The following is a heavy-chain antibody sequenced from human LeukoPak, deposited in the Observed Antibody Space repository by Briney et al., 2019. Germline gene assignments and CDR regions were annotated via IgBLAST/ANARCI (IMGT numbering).Heavy chain of an antibody. V-gene: IGHV3-23*01. Sequence: GGSLRLSCAASGFTFSNYAISWVRQAPGKGLEWVSTISASGGSTYYADSVRGRFTISRDNSKNTLSLQMNSLRAEDTALYYCAKDKGYSYSYVFDYWGQGTLVTVSS. CDR2: ISASGGST. D-gene: IGHD5-18*01. CDR3: AKDKGYSYSYVFDY. CDR1: GFTFSNYA. J-gene: IGHJ4*02.